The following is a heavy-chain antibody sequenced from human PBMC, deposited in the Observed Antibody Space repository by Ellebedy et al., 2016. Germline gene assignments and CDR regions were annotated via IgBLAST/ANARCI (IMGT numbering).Heavy chain of an antibody. J-gene: IGHJ4*02. CDR3: ALHWGVGGRGRN. D-gene: IGHD2-15*01. CDR2: SKNKINSYTT. Sequence: GESLKISCAASGFTLSDHYMDWVRQAPGKGLEWVGRSKNKINSYTTEYAASVQGRFTISRDDSRKSVDLQMNSLKTEDTAVHYCALHWGVGGRGRNWGQGTLVTVSS. CDR1: GFTLSDHY. V-gene: IGHV3-72*01.